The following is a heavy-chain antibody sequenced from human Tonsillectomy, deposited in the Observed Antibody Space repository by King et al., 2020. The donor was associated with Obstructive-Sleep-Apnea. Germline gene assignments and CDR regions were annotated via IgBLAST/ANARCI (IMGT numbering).Heavy chain of an antibody. V-gene: IGHV1-69*09. D-gene: IGHD5-24*01. CDR1: GGTFSSYA. CDR3: ATEGLRDGYNPLQYYFDY. CDR2: IIPILGIA. Sequence: QLVKSGAEVKKPGSSVKVSCKASGGTFSSYAISWVRQAPGQGLEWMGGIIPILGIANYAQKFQGRVTITADKSTSTAYMELSSLRSEDTAVYYCATEGLRDGYNPLQYYFDYWGQGTLVTVSS. J-gene: IGHJ4*02.